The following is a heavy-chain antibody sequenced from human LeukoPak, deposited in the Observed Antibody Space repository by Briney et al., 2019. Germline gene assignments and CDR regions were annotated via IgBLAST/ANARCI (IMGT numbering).Heavy chain of an antibody. CDR1: GFTFSDYY. V-gene: IGHV3-11*01. CDR2: ISSSGSTI. D-gene: IGHD3-10*01. J-gene: IGHJ3*02. Sequence: PGGSLRLSCAASGFTFSDYYMSWIRQAPGKGLEWVSYISSSGSTIYYADSVEGRFTISRDNAKNSLYLQMNSLRAEDTAVYYCARDRRDGSGTNSAFDIWGQGTMVTVSS. CDR3: ARDRRDGSGTNSAFDI.